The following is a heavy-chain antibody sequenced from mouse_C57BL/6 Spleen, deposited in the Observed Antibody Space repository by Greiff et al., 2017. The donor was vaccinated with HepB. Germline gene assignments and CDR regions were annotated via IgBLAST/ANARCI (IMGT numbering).Heavy chain of an antibody. V-gene: IGHV5-17*01. D-gene: IGHD1-1*01. J-gene: IGHJ4*01. CDR1: GFTFSDYG. CDR2: ISSGSSTI. CDR3: ARGRTYYGSSYYYAMDY. Sequence: DVHLVESGGGLVKPGGSLKLSCAASGFTFSDYGMHWVRQAPEKGLEWVAYISSGSSTIYYADTVKGRFTISRDNAKNTLFLQMTSLRSEDTAMYYCARGRTYYGSSYYYAMDYWGQGTSVTVSS.